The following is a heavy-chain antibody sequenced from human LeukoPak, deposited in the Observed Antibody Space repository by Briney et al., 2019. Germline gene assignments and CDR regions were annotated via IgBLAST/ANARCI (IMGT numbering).Heavy chain of an antibody. CDR3: ARNHYYGSGSYPHYYMDV. Sequence: ASVKVSCKASGYTFTGYYMHWVRQAPGQGLEWMGWINPNSGGTNYAQKFQGRVTMTRDTSISTAYMELSRLRSDDTAVYYCARNHYYGSGSYPHYYMDVWGKGTTVTISS. CDR1: GYTFTGYY. V-gene: IGHV1-2*02. J-gene: IGHJ6*03. CDR2: INPNSGGT. D-gene: IGHD3-10*01.